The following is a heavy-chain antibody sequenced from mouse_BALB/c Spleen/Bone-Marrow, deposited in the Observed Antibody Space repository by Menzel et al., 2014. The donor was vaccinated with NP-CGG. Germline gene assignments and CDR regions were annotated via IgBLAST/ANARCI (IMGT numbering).Heavy chain of an antibody. Sequence: QVQLKESGAELMKPGASVKISCKATGYTFSSYWIERVKQRPGHGLEWIGEILPGSGSTNYNERFKGKATFTADTSSNTAYMQLSSLTSEDSAVYYCAREDGNHVGFAYWGQGTLVTVSA. J-gene: IGHJ3*01. CDR2: ILPGSGST. V-gene: IGHV1-9*01. D-gene: IGHD2-1*01. CDR1: GYTFSSYW. CDR3: AREDGNHVGFAY.